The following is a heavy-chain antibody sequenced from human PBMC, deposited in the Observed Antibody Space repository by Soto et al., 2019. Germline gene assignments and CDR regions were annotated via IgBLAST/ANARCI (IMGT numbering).Heavy chain of an antibody. CDR2: ISDDGSNK. V-gene: IGHV3-30*18. CDR3: AKDVEKYDFWSGYYPSRFGMDV. Sequence: QVQLVESGGGVVQPGRSLRLSCAASGFNFSNYGMDWVRQAPGKGLEWVAVISDDGSNKYYADSVKGRFTISRDNSKSRLYLQMNSLRAEDTAVYYCAKDVEKYDFWSGYYPSRFGMDVWGQGTTVTVSS. CDR1: GFNFSNYG. D-gene: IGHD3-3*01. J-gene: IGHJ6*02.